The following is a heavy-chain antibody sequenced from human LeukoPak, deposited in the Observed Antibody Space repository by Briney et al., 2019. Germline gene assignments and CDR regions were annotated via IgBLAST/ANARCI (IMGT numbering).Heavy chain of an antibody. CDR1: GYTFTGYY. CDR3: AREWVHGSSSSAFDY. CDR2: INPNSGGT. D-gene: IGHD6-6*01. J-gene: IGHJ4*02. V-gene: IGHV1-2*04. Sequence: ASVKVSCKASGYTFTGYYMHWVRQAPGQGLEWMGWINPNSGGTNYAQKFQGWVTMTRDTSISTAYMELSRLRSDDTAVYYCAREWVHGSSSSAFDYWGQGTLVTVSS.